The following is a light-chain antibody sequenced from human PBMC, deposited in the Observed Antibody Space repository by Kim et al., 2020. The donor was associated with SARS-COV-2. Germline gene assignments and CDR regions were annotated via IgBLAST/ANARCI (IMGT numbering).Light chain of an antibody. CDR1: SGNVGVYNY. J-gene: IGLJ2*01. CDR2: DVS. Sequence: GQSVTISCTGTSGNVGVYNYVTWYQQHPGKAHKLMIYDVSKRPSGVPNRFSGSKSGNTASLTISGLQAEDDADYCCCSYAGSYTVIFGGGTKLTVL. CDR3: CSYAGSYTVI. V-gene: IGLV2-11*01.